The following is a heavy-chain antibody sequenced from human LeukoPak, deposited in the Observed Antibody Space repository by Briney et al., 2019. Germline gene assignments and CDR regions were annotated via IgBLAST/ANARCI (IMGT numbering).Heavy chain of an antibody. J-gene: IGHJ4*02. D-gene: IGHD6-19*01. Sequence: GGSLRLSCAASGFTFCSYAMSWVRQAPGEGLGWVFSISGSGGSTYYEDSVKGRFTISRDNSKNTLSLQMSSLSAEDTAVYYCAKDTTGGVASSGWYKDYFDYWGQGTLVTVSS. CDR2: ISGSGGST. CDR1: GFTFCSYA. V-gene: IGHV3-23*01. CDR3: AKDTTGGVASSGWYKDYFDY.